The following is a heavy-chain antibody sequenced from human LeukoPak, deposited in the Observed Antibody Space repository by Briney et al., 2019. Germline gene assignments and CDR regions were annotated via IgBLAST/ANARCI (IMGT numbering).Heavy chain of an antibody. CDR2: IYPGDSDT. CDR1: GYTFSNYW. Sequence: GESLKISCKGSGYTFSNYWIAWVRQMPGKGLEWRGIIYPGDSDTRYSPSFQGQVTISADKSISTAYLQWSSLKASDTAMYYCARRDYGGKHFDYWGQGTLVTVSS. D-gene: IGHD4-23*01. CDR3: ARRDYGGKHFDY. J-gene: IGHJ4*02. V-gene: IGHV5-51*01.